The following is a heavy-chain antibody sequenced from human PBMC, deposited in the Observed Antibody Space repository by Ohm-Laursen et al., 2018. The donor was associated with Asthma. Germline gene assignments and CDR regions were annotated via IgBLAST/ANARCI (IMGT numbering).Heavy chain of an antibody. V-gene: IGHV4-59*02. D-gene: IGHD4-11*01. J-gene: IGHJ2*01. CDR3: AREVGTTYVDDVIRYFDL. CDR2: MSSNGGA. CDR1: NGSVRGHY. Sequence: GTLSLTCTVFNGSVRGHYWTWVRQPPGRELEWIAYMSSNGGANYSPSLKSRVTISADTSKNQFSLRLSSVTAADTAVYYCAREVGTTYVDDVIRYFDLWGRGTLVTVSS.